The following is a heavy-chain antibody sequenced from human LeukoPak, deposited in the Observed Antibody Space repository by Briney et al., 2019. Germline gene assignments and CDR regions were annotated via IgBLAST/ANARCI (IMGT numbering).Heavy chain of an antibody. CDR3: ARALELREGYYYYMDV. D-gene: IGHD1-7*01. Sequence: SETLSLTCAVYGGSFSGYYWSWIRQPPGKGLEWIGEINHSGSTNYNPSLKSRVTISVDTSKNQFSLKLSSVPAADTAVYYCARALELREGYYYYMDVWGKGTTVTVSS. J-gene: IGHJ6*03. CDR2: INHSGST. CDR1: GGSFSGYY. V-gene: IGHV4-34*01.